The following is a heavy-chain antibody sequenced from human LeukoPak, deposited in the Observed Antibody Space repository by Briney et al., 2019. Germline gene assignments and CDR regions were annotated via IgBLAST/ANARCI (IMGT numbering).Heavy chain of an antibody. D-gene: IGHD4-17*01. Sequence: GASVKVSCKASGYTFTGYYMHWVRQAPGQGLEWMGWINPNSGGTNYAQKFQGRVTMTRDTSISTAYMELSRLRSDDTAVYYCARDNYGGKRGYYYYGMDVWGQGTTVTVSS. V-gene: IGHV1-2*02. CDR1: GYTFTGYY. CDR3: ARDNYGGKRGYYYYGMDV. J-gene: IGHJ6*02. CDR2: INPNSGGT.